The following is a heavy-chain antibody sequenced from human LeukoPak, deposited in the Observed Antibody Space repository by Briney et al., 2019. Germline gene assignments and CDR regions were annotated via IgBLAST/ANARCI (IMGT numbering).Heavy chain of an antibody. D-gene: IGHD3-10*02. V-gene: IGHV4-34*01. Sequence: SETLSLTCAVYGGSFSGYYWSWIRQPPGKGLEWIGEINHSGSTNYNPSLKSRVTISVDTSKNQFSLKLSSVTAADTAVYYCAGVRGDANNRQPNIDYGGQEPLVPVSS. CDR3: AGVRGDANNRQPNIDY. J-gene: IGHJ4*02. CDR1: GGSFSGYY. CDR2: INHSGST.